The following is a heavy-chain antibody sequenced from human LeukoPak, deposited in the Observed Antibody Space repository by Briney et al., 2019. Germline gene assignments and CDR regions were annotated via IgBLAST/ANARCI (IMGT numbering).Heavy chain of an antibody. CDR1: GGSISSGASD. Sequence: SQTLSLTCTVSGGSISSGASDWGWIRQHPKRGLEWVGYINHSGSTYYNPSLKSRVTISVDTSKNQFSLKLSSVTAADTAVYYCARVPYGGNLPFDYWGQGTLVTVSS. V-gene: IGHV4-31*03. D-gene: IGHD4-23*01. CDR3: ARVPYGGNLPFDY. J-gene: IGHJ4*02. CDR2: INHSGST.